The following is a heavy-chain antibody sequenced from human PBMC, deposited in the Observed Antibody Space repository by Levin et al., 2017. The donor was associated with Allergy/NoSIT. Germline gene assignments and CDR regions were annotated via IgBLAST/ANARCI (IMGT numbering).Heavy chain of an antibody. CDR1: GFTFSSYA. Sequence: GESLKISCAASGFTFSSYAMSWVRQAPGKGLEWVSAISGSGGSTYYADSVKGRFTISRDNSKNTLYLQMNSLRAEDTAVYYCAPDHLASLIRDAFDIWGQGTMVTVSS. D-gene: IGHD5-12*01. J-gene: IGHJ3*02. CDR2: ISGSGGST. CDR3: APDHLASLIRDAFDI. V-gene: IGHV3-23*01.